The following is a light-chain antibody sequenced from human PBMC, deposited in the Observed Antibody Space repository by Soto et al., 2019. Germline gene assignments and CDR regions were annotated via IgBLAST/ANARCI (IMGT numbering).Light chain of an antibody. CDR1: SSDIGNYKL. Sequence: QSALTQPASVSGSPGQSITISCTGTSSDIGNYKLVSWFQQHPGKAPRLIIFAVTERPAGISVRFSGSKSDNTASLTISGLQAEDEADYYCSSYAGSSSYVFGTGTKLTVL. J-gene: IGLJ1*01. CDR2: AVT. CDR3: SSYAGSSSYV. V-gene: IGLV2-23*02.